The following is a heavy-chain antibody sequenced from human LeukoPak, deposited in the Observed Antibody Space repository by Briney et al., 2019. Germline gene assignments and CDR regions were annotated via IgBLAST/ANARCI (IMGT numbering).Heavy chain of an antibody. Sequence: SETLTLTCTASGGSISSYYWSWIRQPPGKGLEWIAYIYYSGSTNYNPSLKSRVTISVDTSKSQFSLKLSSVSAADTAVYYCARAGDILTGYYYGMDVWGQGTTVTVSS. CDR2: IYYSGST. J-gene: IGHJ6*02. CDR1: GGSISSYY. D-gene: IGHD3-9*01. CDR3: ARAGDILTGYYYGMDV. V-gene: IGHV4-59*01.